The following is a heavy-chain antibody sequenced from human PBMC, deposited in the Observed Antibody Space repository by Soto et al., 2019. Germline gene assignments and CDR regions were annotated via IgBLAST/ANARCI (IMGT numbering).Heavy chain of an antibody. J-gene: IGHJ6*02. CDR3: AKIDVLLRYFDWLVHYGMDV. CDR2: ISGSGGST. D-gene: IGHD3-9*01. Sequence: GGSLRLSCAASGFTFSSYAMSWVRQAPGKGLEWVSAISGSGGSTYYADSVKGRFTISRDNSKNTLYLQMNSLRAEDTAVYYCAKIDVLLRYFDWLVHYGMDVWGQGTTVTVSS. V-gene: IGHV3-23*01. CDR1: GFTFSSYA.